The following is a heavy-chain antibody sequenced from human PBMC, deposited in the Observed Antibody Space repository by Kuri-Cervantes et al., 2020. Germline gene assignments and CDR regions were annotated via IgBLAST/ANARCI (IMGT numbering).Heavy chain of an antibody. CDR1: GYTFTSYD. D-gene: IGHD3-9*01. V-gene: IGHV1-8*01. CDR2: MNPNSGNT. CDR3: ARALGLVLRYFDWLTGRGNWFDP. Sequence: ASVKVSCKASGYTFTSYDINWVRQATGQGLEWMGWMNPNSGNTGYAQKFQGRVTITADESTSTAYMELSSLRSEDTAVYYCARALGLVLRYFDWLTGRGNWFDPWGQGTLVTVSS. J-gene: IGHJ5*02.